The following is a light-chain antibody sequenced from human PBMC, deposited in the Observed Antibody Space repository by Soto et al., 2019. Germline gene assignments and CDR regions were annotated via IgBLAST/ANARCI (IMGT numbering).Light chain of an antibody. CDR3: QKYSSAPKT. V-gene: IGKV1-27*01. CDR2: AAS. CDR1: QDISNY. Sequence: DIQMTQSPSSLSASVGDRVTITCRASQDISNYLAWYQQKPGEVPKPLIYAASTLQKGVQSRFSGGGSGTRFTLAISSLQPDDVATYYCQKYSSAPKTFGRGTRLEIK. J-gene: IGKJ2*01.